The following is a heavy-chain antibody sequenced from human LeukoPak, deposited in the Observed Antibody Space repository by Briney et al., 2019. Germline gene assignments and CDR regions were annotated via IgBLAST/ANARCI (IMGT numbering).Heavy chain of an antibody. D-gene: IGHD4-17*01. J-gene: IGHJ6*02. CDR1: GGSISSSSYY. Sequence: PSETLSLTCTVSGGSISSSSYYWGWIRQPPGKGLEWMGSIYYSGSTYYNPSLKSRVTISVDTSKNQFSLKLSSVTAADTAVYYCARVLWRDYGDIMDVWGQGTTVTVSS. V-gene: IGHV4-39*07. CDR3: ARVLWRDYGDIMDV. CDR2: IYYSGST.